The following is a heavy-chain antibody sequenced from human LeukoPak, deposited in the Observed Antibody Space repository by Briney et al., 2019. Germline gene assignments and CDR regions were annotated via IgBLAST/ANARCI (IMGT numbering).Heavy chain of an antibody. CDR3: AKTKGSAWYPLDY. D-gene: IGHD6-19*01. CDR1: GFTFNSYA. J-gene: IGHJ4*02. V-gene: IGHV3-23*01. Sequence: GGSLRLSCAASGFTFNSYAMSWVRQAPGQGLELVSAISGSGAITFYADSVKGRFTISRDNSKNTLYLQMNSLRAEDTALYYRAKTKGSAWYPLDYWGQGTLVTVSS. CDR2: ISGSGAIT.